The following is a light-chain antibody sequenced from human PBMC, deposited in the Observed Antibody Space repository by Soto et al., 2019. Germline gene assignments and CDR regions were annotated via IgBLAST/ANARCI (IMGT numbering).Light chain of an antibody. CDR3: QQYNSSPYT. CDR2: KAS. Sequence: DIQMTQSPSTLAASVGDRVTITCRASQSISSWLAWYQQKPGKAPKFLIYKASNLEGGVPSRFSGRGSGTEFTLTISSLQPDYFATYYCQQYNSSPYTFGQGTMLE. V-gene: IGKV1-5*03. J-gene: IGKJ2*01. CDR1: QSISSW.